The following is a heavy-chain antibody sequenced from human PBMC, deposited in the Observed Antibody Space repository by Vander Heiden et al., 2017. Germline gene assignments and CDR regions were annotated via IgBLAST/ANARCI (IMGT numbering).Heavy chain of an antibody. CDR3: VRDSGWLAAY. J-gene: IGHJ4*02. Sequence: EVQLLESGGGLVQPGGSLRLSCAASGFVFSDFGMSGVRQAPGKGLEWVSGISGSDDDTYYGDSVKGRFTISRDKSNNTMLLQMNSLRVDDTAVYYCVRDSGWLAAYWGQGTLVTVSS. CDR1: GFVFSDFG. D-gene: IGHD5-12*01. V-gene: IGHV3-23*01. CDR2: ISGSDDDT.